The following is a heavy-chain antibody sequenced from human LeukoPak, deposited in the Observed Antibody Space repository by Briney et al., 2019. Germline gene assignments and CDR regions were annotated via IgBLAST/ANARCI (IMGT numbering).Heavy chain of an antibody. J-gene: IGHJ4*02. V-gene: IGHV1-2*02. CDR1: GYTFTGYY. CDR3: AREAYYDSSGYDGFWNY. CDR2: INPNSGGT. D-gene: IGHD3-22*01. Sequence: GASVKVSCKASGYTFTGYYMHWVRQAPGQGLEWMGWINPNSGGTNYAQKFQGRVTMTRDMSISTAYMELSRLRSDDTAVHYCAREAYYDSSGYDGFWNYWGQGTLVTVSS.